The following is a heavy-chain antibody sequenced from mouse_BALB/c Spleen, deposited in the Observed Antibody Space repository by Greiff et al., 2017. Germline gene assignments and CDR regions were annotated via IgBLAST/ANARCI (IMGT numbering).Heavy chain of an antibody. D-gene: IGHD2-1*01. V-gene: IGHV3-2*02. CDR1: GYSITSDYA. CDR3: ARDGNYDY. Sequence: EVQLQQSGPGLVKPSQSLSLTCTVTGYSITSDYAWNWIRQFPGNKLEWMGYISYSGSTSYNPSLKSRISITRDTSKNQFFLQLNSVTTEDTATYYCARDGNYDYWGQGTTLTVSS. J-gene: IGHJ2*01. CDR2: ISYSGST.